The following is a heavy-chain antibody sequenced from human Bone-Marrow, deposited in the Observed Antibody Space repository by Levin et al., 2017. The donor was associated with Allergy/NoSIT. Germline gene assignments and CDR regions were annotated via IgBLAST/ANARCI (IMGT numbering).Heavy chain of an antibody. V-gene: IGHV4-31*03. CDR1: GASIISGAYY. D-gene: IGHD5/OR15-5a*01. CDR2: IYKNGST. J-gene: IGHJ4*02. CDR3: ARGLFSSTLRLGYFDS. Sequence: SQTLSLTCTVSGASIISGAYYWTWIRQHPGKGLEWIGYIYKNGSTFYNPSLQSRITMSVDTAKNQFSLKLPSVTTADTAIFYCARGLFSSTLRLGYFDSWGQGTLVTVSS.